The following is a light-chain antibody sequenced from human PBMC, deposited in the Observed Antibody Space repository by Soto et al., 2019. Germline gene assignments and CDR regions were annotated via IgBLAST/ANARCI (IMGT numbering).Light chain of an antibody. CDR3: TSYTSSATGV. J-gene: IGLJ2*01. CDR1: SSDVGGYKY. V-gene: IGLV2-14*01. CDR2: EVS. Sequence: QSALTQPASVSGSPVQSITISCTGTSSDVGGYKYVSWYQQHPGKTPKLIIYEVSNRPSGVSNRFSGSKSGNTASLTISGLQAEDEADYYCTSYTSSATGVFGGGTKVTVL.